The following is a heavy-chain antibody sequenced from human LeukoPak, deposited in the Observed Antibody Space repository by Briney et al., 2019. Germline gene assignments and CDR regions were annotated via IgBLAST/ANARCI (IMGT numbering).Heavy chain of an antibody. V-gene: IGHV3-30-3*01. CDR3: ARDGGLDIVVVPAGY. CDR1: GFTFSSYA. Sequence: GGSLRLSCAASGFTFSSYAMHWVRQAPGKGLEWVAVISYDGSNKYYADSVKGRFTISRDNSKNTLYLQMNSLRAEDTAVYYCARDGGLDIVVVPAGYWGQGTLVTVSS. CDR2: ISYDGSNK. D-gene: IGHD2-2*01. J-gene: IGHJ4*02.